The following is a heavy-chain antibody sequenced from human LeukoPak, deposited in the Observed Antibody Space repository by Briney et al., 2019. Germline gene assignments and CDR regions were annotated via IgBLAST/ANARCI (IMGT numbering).Heavy chain of an antibody. CDR3: ARSPMIVVVITTGEWYFDL. V-gene: IGHV4-34*01. J-gene: IGHJ2*01. CDR2: INHSGST. CDR1: GGSFSGYY. Sequence: SETLSLTCAVYGGSFSGYYWSWIRQPPGKGLEWIGEINHSGSTNYNPSLKSRVTISVDTSKNQFSLKLSSVTAADTAVYYCARSPMIVVVITTGEWYFDLWGRGTLVTVSS. D-gene: IGHD3-22*01.